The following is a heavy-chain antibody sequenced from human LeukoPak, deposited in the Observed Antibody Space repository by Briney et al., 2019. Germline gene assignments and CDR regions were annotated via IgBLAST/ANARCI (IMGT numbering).Heavy chain of an antibody. CDR1: GGSISSYY. J-gene: IGHJ3*02. CDR2: IYYSGST. V-gene: IGHV4-59*08. CDR3: ARHVGAYYDILTGYYKLRAFDI. D-gene: IGHD3-9*01. Sequence: SETLSLTCTVSGGSISSYYWSWIRQPPGKGLEWIGNIYYSGSTNYNPSLKSRVTISVDTSKNQFSLKLSSVTAADTAVYYCARHVGAYYDILTGYYKLRAFDIWGQGTMVTVSS.